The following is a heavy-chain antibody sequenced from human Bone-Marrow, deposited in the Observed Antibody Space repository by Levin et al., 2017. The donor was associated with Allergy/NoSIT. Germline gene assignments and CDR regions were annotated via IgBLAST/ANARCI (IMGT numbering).Heavy chain of an antibody. V-gene: IGHV4-61*01. CDR2: IYYSGST. D-gene: IGHD3-22*01. J-gene: IGHJ2*01. CDR1: GGPVISGSDY. Sequence: SETLSLTCTVSGGPVISGSDYWSWIRQPPGKGLEWIGYIYYSGSTNYNPSLKSRVTISIDTSKNQFSLKLSSVTAADTAVYFCARGGYYYDSSGYYYWYFDLWGRGTLVTVSS. CDR3: ARGGYYYDSSGYYYWYFDL.